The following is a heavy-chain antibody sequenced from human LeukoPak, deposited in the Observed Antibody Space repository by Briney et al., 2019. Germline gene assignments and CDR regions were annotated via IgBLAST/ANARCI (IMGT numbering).Heavy chain of an antibody. V-gene: IGHV3-23*01. J-gene: IGHJ5*02. CDR1: GFIFSSYA. D-gene: IGHD6-19*01. CDR2: ISGGGSST. Sequence: GGSLRLSCAASGFIFSSYAMSWVRQAPGKGLEWVSGISGGGSSTYDADSVMGRFTISRDNSKNTLYLQMNSLRAEDTAVYYCARDGTSGWYVGNWFDPWGQGTLVTVSS. CDR3: ARDGTSGWYVGNWFDP.